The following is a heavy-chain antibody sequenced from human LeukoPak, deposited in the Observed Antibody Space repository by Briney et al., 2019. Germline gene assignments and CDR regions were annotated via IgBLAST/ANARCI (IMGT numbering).Heavy chain of an antibody. V-gene: IGHV3-23*01. CDR3: VASSCGGDCYSGLDN. D-gene: IGHD2-21*02. CDR2: ISGSGGGT. Sequence: TGGSLRLSCAASAFTFSNYAMKWVRQAPGKGLEWVSAISGSGGGTYYADSVKGRFTISRDNSKNTLYLQMNSLRAEDTAVYCWVASSCGGDCYSGLDNWGKGTLVTVS. CDR1: AFTFSNYA. J-gene: IGHJ4*02.